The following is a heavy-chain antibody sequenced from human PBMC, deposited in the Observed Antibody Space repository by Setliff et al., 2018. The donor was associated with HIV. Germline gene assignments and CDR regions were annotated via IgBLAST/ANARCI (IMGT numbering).Heavy chain of an antibody. V-gene: IGHV4-59*08. J-gene: IGHJ6*03. Sequence: SETLSLTFTVTGGSISSYYWSWIRQSPGKGLEWIGYIYYSGSTNYNPSLKSRVSTSVATSKNQFSLKLSSVTAADTAVYYCARGAYGSGSLYYMDVWGKGTTVTVSS. D-gene: IGHD3-10*01. CDR3: ARGAYGSGSLYYMDV. CDR2: IYYSGST. CDR1: GGSISSYY.